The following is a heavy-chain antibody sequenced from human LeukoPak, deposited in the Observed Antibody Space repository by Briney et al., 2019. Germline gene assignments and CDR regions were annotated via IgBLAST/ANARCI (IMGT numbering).Heavy chain of an antibody. CDR2: IYYRGST. J-gene: IGHJ4*02. V-gene: IGHV4-39*07. CDR3: ANAYYDILTGYYPPDY. Sequence: SETLSLTCTVSGGSISSSSDSWGWIRQPPGKGLEWIGNIYYRGSTYYNPSLKSRVTISVDTSKNQFSLNLSSVTAADTAVYYCANAYYDILTGYYPPDYWGQGTLVTVSS. D-gene: IGHD3-9*01. CDR1: GGSISSSSDS.